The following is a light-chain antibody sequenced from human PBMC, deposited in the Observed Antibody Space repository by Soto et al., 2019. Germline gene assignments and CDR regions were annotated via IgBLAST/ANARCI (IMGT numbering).Light chain of an antibody. J-gene: IGKJ3*01. CDR3: QQYGDLPFT. CDR1: QGITNY. CDR2: GAS. V-gene: IGKV1-33*01. Sequence: IQLTQSPSSLSASVGDRVTTTCRASQGITNYLNWYQQKVGKAPKLLIYGASNLEAGVPSRFSGSGSGTDFTFTISSLQPEDFATYYCQQYGDLPFTFGPGTKVDIK.